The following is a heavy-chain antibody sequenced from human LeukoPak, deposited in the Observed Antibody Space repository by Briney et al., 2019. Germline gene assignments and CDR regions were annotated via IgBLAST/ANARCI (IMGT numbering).Heavy chain of an antibody. D-gene: IGHD5-18*01. V-gene: IGHV3-30*04. CDR1: GFTFSSYA. CDR3: SRGSSYTAMVIHAFDI. Sequence: PGRSLRLSCAASGFTFSSYAMHWVRQAPGKGLDGVAVISFDGINKYYADSVKGRFTISRDNAKNTLYLQMNSLTAEDTAVYYCSRGSSYTAMVIHAFDIWGQGTMVTVSS. J-gene: IGHJ3*02. CDR2: ISFDGINK.